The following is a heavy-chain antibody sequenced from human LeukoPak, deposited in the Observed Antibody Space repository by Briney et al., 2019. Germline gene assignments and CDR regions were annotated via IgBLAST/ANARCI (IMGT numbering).Heavy chain of an antibody. D-gene: IGHD6-13*01. V-gene: IGHV1-2*02. CDR1: GYTFTGYY. J-gene: IGHJ4*02. Sequence: ASVKVSCKASGYTFTGYYMHWVRQAPGQGLEWMGWINPNSGGTNYAQKFQGRVTMTRDTSISTAYMELSRLRSEDTAVYYCARTLRRIAAAGTFDYWGQGTLVTVSS. CDR2: INPNSGGT. CDR3: ARTLRRIAAAGTFDY.